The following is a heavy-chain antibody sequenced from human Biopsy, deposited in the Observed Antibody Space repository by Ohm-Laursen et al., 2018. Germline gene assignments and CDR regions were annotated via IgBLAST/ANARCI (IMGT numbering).Heavy chain of an antibody. J-gene: IGHJ3*02. CDR1: GDSINNYY. V-gene: IGHV4-4*07. D-gene: IGHD1-26*01. CDR3: ARGTGRYYVYGAFDI. CDR2: IYTSGSP. Sequence: SETLSLTCTVSGDSINNYYWSWIRQPAGKGLEWIGRIYTSGSPNYNLSLESRVTVSADTSKNQFSLNLRSVTAADTAVYYCARGTGRYYVYGAFDIWGQGTVVTVSS.